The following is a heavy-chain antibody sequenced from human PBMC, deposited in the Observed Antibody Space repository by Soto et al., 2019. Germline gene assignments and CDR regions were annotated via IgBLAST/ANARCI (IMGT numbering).Heavy chain of an antibody. V-gene: IGHV5-51*01. J-gene: IGHJ3*02. Sequence: LGESLKISCEGSGYSFTSYWIGWVRQMPGKGLEWMGIIYPADSDTRYSPSFQGQVTISAGKSISTAYLQWSSLKASDTAMYYCARRRSSGSYDAFDIWGQGTMVTVSS. D-gene: IGHD3-10*01. CDR1: GYSFTSYW. CDR3: ARRRSSGSYDAFDI. CDR2: IYPADSDT.